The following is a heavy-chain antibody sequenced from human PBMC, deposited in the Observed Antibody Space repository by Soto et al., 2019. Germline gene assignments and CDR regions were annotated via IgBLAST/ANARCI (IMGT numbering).Heavy chain of an antibody. J-gene: IGHJ6*02. CDR2: VHYSGNT. V-gene: IGHV4-38-2*02. CDR1: GDSISSCYH. D-gene: IGHD3-10*01. Sequence: PETLSLTCTVSGDSISSCYHWACIRPPPGKRLEWLGSVHYSGNTYYNPSLKSRLTISVDTPKNQFSLKLSSVTAADTAVYYCGRYQYIIYHSHYGMDVRGQGTTLT. CDR3: GRYQYIIYHSHYGMDV.